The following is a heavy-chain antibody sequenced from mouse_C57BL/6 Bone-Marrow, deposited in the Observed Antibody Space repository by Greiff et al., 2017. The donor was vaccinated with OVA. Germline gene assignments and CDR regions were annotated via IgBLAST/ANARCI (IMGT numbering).Heavy chain of an antibody. Sequence: EVQLQQSGPELVKPGASVKISCKASGYTFTDYYMNWVKQSPGKSLEWIGDINPNNGGTSSNQKFTGKATFTVDKSSSTAYMELRSLTSEGSAVYYCERRYALYYFDYWGQGTTLTVSS. J-gene: IGHJ2*01. CDR1: GYTFTDYY. CDR3: ERRYALYYFDY. CDR2: INPNNGGT. V-gene: IGHV1-26*01.